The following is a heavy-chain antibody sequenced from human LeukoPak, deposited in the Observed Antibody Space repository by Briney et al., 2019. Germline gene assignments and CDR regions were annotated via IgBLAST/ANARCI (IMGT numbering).Heavy chain of an antibody. J-gene: IGHJ4*02. CDR2: ISGSGGST. CDR1: GFTFSSYA. D-gene: IGHD2-2*02. CDR3: AKGSRYCSSTSCYSVGDY. V-gene: IGHV3-23*01. Sequence: PGGSLRLSCAASGFTFSSYAMSWVRQAPGKGLEWVSAISGSGGSTYYADSVKGRFTISRDNSKNTLYLQMNSLRAEDTAVYYCAKGSRYCSSTSCYSVGDYWGQGTLVTVSS.